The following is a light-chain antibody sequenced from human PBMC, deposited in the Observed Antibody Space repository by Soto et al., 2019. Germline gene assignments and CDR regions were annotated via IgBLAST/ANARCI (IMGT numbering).Light chain of an antibody. V-gene: IGLV1-40*01. J-gene: IGLJ1*01. CDR2: GNS. Sequence: QSVLTQPPSVSGAPGQRVTISCTGSSSNIGAGYDVHWYQQLPGTAPKLLIYGNSNRPSGVPDRFSGSKSGTSASLAITGFQAEDEADYYCQSYDSGLSGPHWVFGTGTKVTVL. CDR1: SSNIGAGYD. CDR3: QSYDSGLSGPHWV.